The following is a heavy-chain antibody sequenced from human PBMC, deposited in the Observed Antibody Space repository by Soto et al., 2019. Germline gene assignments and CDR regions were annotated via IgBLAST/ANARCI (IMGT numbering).Heavy chain of an antibody. CDR2: FNPNGGST. D-gene: IGHD2-21*01. CDR3: ARSLLQGDF. Sequence: QVQLVQSGAEVKKPGASVKVSCKASGYIFIHYYIHWVRQAPGQGLEWMAIFNPNGGSTNFSPKVQGRVTVTSDSSTSTVSLEMNSLGSGDTAVYFCARSLLQGDFCGQGTLVTGSS. J-gene: IGHJ4*02. V-gene: IGHV1-46*01. CDR1: GYIFIHYY.